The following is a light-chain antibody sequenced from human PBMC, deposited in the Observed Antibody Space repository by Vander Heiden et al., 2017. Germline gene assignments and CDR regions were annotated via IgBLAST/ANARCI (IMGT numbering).Light chain of an antibody. CDR1: NIGG. CDR3: QLWDLDRDQQL. J-gene: IGLJ2*01. CDR2: DDS. V-gene: IGLV3-21*02. Sequence: SSVLTQAPSVSVAPGQTATITCGGDNIGGVHWYQQKPGQAPVLVVHDDSDRPSGIPERFSGSTSGNTASLTISRVEAGDEADYYCQLWDLDRDQQLFGGGTKLTVL.